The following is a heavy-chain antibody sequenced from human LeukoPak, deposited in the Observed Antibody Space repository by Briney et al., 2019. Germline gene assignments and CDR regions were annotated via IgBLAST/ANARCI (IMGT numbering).Heavy chain of an antibody. J-gene: IGHJ4*02. Sequence: GGSLRLSCAASGFSFSSYSMNWVRQAPGKGLEWVSSISSSSSSIYYADSVKGRFTISRDNAKNSLYLQMNSPRADDTAVYYCARGGSGNWNAPFDYWGQGTLVTVSS. CDR2: ISSSSSSI. V-gene: IGHV3-21*01. D-gene: IGHD1-1*01. CDR1: GFSFSSYS. CDR3: ARGGSGNWNAPFDY.